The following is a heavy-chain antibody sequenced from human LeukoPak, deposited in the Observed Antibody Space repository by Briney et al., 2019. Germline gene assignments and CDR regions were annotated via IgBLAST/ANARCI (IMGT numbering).Heavy chain of an antibody. CDR1: GGSITSYS. J-gene: IGHJ4*02. D-gene: IGHD4/OR15-4a*01. V-gene: IGHV4-4*07. CDR3: ARQQLKTMASFDY. CDR2: INPSGST. Sequence: SETLSLTCTVSGGSITSYSWSWLRLPAGKGLEWIGRINPSGSTDYNPSLKSRLTMSLDTSKKHFSLNLNSVTAADTAVYYCARQQLKTMASFDYWGQGTLVTVSS.